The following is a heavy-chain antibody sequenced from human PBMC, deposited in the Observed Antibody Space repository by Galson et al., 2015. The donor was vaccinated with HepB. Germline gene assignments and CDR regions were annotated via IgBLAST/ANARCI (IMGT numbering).Heavy chain of an antibody. D-gene: IGHD1-1*01. Sequence: SLRLSCAASGFTLSTYNMNWVRQAPGKRLEWVSFIDIGNTFIKYTESVKGRFTISRDDAKNSLYLQMSSLRAEDTALYYCARDPGTSRRAYDIWGQGTLVTVSS. V-gene: IGHV3-21*01. J-gene: IGHJ3*02. CDR3: ARDPGTSRRAYDI. CDR1: GFTLSTYN. CDR2: IDIGNTFI.